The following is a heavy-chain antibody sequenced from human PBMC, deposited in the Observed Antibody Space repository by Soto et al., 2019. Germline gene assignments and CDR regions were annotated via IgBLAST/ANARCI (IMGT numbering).Heavy chain of an antibody. V-gene: IGHV3-23*01. CDR3: AKEPIGYIVLVPAAVMLGV. J-gene: IGHJ6*02. D-gene: IGHD2-2*01. CDR1: GFTFSSYA. Sequence: LRLSCAASGFTFSSYAMSGVRQAPGKGLEWGSAISGSGGSAYYADSVKGRFTISRDNSKSTLYLQMNSLRAEDTAVYYCAKEPIGYIVLVPAAVMLGVWGQGTPVTVSS. CDR2: ISGSGGSA.